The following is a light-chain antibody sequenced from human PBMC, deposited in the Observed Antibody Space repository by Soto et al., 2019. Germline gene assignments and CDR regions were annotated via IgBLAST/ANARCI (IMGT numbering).Light chain of an antibody. CDR1: QSISVN. CDR2: GTS. CDR3: PHSYNVPRT. V-gene: IGKV1-39*01. J-gene: IGKJ1*01. Sequence: DIQMTQSPSSLSASIGDRVTITCRASQSISVNLNWYQQKPGKAPNLLIYGTSRLQSGVPSRFSGSGSWTDFTLTISSLQPADFATYYCPHSYNVPRTFGQGTTVEVK.